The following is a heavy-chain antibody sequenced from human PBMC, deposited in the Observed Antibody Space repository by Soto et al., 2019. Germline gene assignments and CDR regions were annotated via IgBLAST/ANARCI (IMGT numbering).Heavy chain of an antibody. D-gene: IGHD3-10*01. CDR1: GFTFSDYY. V-gene: IGHV3-11*06. J-gene: IGHJ4*02. CDR2: ISNSGTYT. CDR3: VRGRGGD. Sequence: QAQLVESGGGLVQPGGSLRLSCVVSGFTFSDYYMSWIRQAPGKGLEWISYISNSGTYTNYADSVKGRFTISRDNAKNSLYLRINGLRVEDTAVYYCVRGRGGDWGQGTLVTVSS.